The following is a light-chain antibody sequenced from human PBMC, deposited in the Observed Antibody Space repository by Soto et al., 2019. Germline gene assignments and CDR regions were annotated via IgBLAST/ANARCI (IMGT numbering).Light chain of an antibody. V-gene: IGLV2-14*01. CDR1: SSDVGGYNF. Sequence: QSALTQPASVSGSPGQSITISCTGTSSDVGGYNFVSWYQQHPDKAPKLMIYDVTNRPSGVSNRFSGSKSGNTASLTISGLQAEDEADSYCSSYTSISTYVFGTGTKVTV. CDR3: SSYTSISTYV. J-gene: IGLJ1*01. CDR2: DVT.